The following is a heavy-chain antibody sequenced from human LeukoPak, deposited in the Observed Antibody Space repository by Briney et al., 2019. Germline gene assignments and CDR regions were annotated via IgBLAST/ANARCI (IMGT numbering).Heavy chain of an antibody. CDR2: IYPGDSDT. CDR1: EYSFTSYW. V-gene: IGHV5-51*01. CDR3: AREVGATKENNWFDP. D-gene: IGHD1-26*01. J-gene: IGHJ5*02. Sequence: GESLKISCKGSEYSFTSYWIGWVRQMPGKGLKWMGIIYPGDSDTRYSPSFQGQVTISADKSISTAYLQWSSLKASDTAMYYCAREVGATKENNWFDPWGQGTLVTVSS.